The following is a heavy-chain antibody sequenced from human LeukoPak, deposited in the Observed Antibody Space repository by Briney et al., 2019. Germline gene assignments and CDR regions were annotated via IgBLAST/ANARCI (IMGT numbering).Heavy chain of an antibody. V-gene: IGHV3-30*18. CDR2: IRYDGSDK. D-gene: IGHD4-17*01. J-gene: IGHJ5*01. CDR1: GFTFSSYA. Sequence: GTSLRLSCAASGFTFSSYAMHWVRQAPGKGLEWVAVIRYDGSDKYYGDSVKGRFTISRDNSKNTLYLQMNSLRPEDTAVYYCAKDWALYRDYGAYFESWGQGTLVSVSS. CDR3: AKDWALYRDYGAYFES.